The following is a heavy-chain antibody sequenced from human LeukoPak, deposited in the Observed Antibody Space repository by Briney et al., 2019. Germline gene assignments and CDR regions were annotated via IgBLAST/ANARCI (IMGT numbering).Heavy chain of an antibody. Sequence: GGSLRLSCAASRFTFTTYAMAWVRQAPGKGLEWVSAISGGGGDSYYADSVRGRFTISREDSKNTLYLQMNSLRGDDTAVYYCAKLKSTWHSTGPFDLWGQGTLVTVS. CDR2: ISGGGGDS. CDR1: RFTFTTYA. CDR3: AKLKSTWHSTGPFDL. V-gene: IGHV3-23*01. J-gene: IGHJ4*02.